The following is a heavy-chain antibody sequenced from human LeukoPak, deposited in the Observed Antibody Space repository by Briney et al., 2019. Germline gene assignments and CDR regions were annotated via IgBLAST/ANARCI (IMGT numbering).Heavy chain of an antibody. CDR2: ISSSASTM. V-gene: IGHV3-11*01. J-gene: IGHJ6*03. Sequence: GGSLRLSCAASGFTFSDYYMSWIRQAPGKGLEWVSYISSSASTMYYADSVKGRFTISRDNAKNSLYLQMNSLRAEDTAVCYCARGRWELNYYYYYYMDVWGKGTTVTISS. CDR3: ARGRWELNYYYYYYMDV. D-gene: IGHD4-23*01. CDR1: GFTFSDYY.